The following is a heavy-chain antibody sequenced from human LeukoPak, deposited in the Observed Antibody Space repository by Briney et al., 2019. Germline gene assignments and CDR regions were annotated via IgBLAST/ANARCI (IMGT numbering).Heavy chain of an antibody. J-gene: IGHJ2*01. V-gene: IGHV3-23*01. D-gene: IGHD5-12*01. Sequence: ESGGSLRLSCEASGFSFSNYWMSWVRQAPGKGLEWVSGISDSGGSTYYADSGKGRFTISRDNSKNTLYLQMNSLRAEDTAVYYCAKDTGVATIIYWYFDLWGRGTLVTVSS. CDR1: GFSFSNYW. CDR2: ISDSGGST. CDR3: AKDTGVATIIYWYFDL.